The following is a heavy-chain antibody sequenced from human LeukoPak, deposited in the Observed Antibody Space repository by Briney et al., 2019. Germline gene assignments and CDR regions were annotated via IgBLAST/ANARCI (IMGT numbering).Heavy chain of an antibody. D-gene: IGHD6-19*01. CDR3: VRGSGWFFGF. J-gene: IGHJ4*02. CDR1: GFTFSSYA. CDR2: INQDGRDK. Sequence: GGSLRLSCAASGFTFSSYAMNWVRQAPGKGLEWVASINQDGRDKQYLDSVKGRFSISRDNAKNSLYLQMNSLRAEDTAVYYCVRGSGWFFGFWGQGSLVTVSS. V-gene: IGHV3-7*01.